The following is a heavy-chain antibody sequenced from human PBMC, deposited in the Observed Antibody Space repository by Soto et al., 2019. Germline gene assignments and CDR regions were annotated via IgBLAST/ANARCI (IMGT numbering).Heavy chain of an antibody. V-gene: IGHV3-23*01. Sequence: GGSLRLSCPASAFTFSSYAMSWVRPPPGNGLEWVSANGGSVDRTYHADSEKGRSTMSRDNTKNTLYLRMNRQRAEDTAVYYRAKGFVVPASRHHDAFDLWGQGTTVTGSS. CDR3: AKGFVVPASRHHDAFDL. CDR2: NGGSVDRT. D-gene: IGHD2-2*01. J-gene: IGHJ3*01. CDR1: AFTFSSYA.